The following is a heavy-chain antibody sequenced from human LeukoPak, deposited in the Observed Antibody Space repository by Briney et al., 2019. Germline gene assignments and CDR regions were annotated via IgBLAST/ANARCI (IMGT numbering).Heavy chain of an antibody. D-gene: IGHD6-25*01. CDR1: GFIFDDFG. CDR3: ARVSGWDFDY. CDR2: IKEDGNEK. V-gene: IGHV3-7*03. Sequence: GGSLRLSCAASGFIFDDFGMTWVRQAPGKGLEWVAHIKEDGNEKYYVDSVKGRFTISRDNAKNSLYLQMNSLRAEDTAVYYCARVSGWDFDYWGQGALVTVSS. J-gene: IGHJ4*02.